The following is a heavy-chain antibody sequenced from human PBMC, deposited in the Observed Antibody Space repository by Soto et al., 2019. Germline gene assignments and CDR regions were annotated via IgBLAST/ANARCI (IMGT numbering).Heavy chain of an antibody. D-gene: IGHD3-16*01. CDR2: ISGSGRST. Sequence: EVQLLESGGGLVQPGGSLRLSCAASGFTFSSYAMNWVRQAPGKGLEWVSAISGSGRSTYYAASVKGRFTTSKDNSKNTQYLQMNSLRAEDRAVYYCAKALQGGGSHDSWVQGTQVTVSP. CDR1: GFTFSSYA. J-gene: IGHJ4*02. V-gene: IGHV3-23*01. CDR3: AKALQGGGSHDS.